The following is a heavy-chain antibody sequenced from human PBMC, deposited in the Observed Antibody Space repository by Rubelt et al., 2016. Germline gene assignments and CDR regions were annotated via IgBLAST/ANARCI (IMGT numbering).Heavy chain of an antibody. Sequence: WVGGIIPIFGTANYAQKFQGRVTITADKSTSTAYMELSSLRSEDTAVYYCARGYGSGYDEDWFDPWGQGTLVTVSS. CDR3: ARGYGSGYDEDWFDP. J-gene: IGHJ5*02. D-gene: IGHD6-19*01. CDR2: IIPIFGTA. V-gene: IGHV1-69*06.